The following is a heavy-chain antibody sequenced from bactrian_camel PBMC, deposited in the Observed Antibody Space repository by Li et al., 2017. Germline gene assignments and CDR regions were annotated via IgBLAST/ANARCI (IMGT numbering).Heavy chain of an antibody. D-gene: IGHD8*01. Sequence: HVQLVESGGGSVRAGTSLTLTCVTSGYTDDGHCMGWFRQVPGKQREKVALIGSDRATHYSQFVKGRFTISKDSAKSTLYLQMTNLKPEDTAMYYCAVPYQDLSATETLRAMSSGGDFGYYGQGTQVTVS. CDR3: AVPYQDLSATETLRAMSSGGDFGY. CDR1: GYTDDGHC. J-gene: IGHJ6*01. V-gene: IGHV3S55*01. CDR2: IGSDRAT.